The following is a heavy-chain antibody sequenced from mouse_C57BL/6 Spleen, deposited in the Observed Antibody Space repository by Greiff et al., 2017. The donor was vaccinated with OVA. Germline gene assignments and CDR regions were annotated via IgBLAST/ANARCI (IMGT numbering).Heavy chain of an antibody. CDR2: IYPGNSDT. Sequence: VQLKQSGTVLARPGASVKMSCKTSGYTFTSYWMHWVKQRPGQGLEWIGAIYPGNSDTSYNQKFKGKAKLTAVTSASTAYMELSSLTNEDSAVYYCTTLPYYGSSPYYAMDYWGQGTSVTVSS. V-gene: IGHV1-5*01. CDR3: TTLPYYGSSPYYAMDY. D-gene: IGHD1-1*01. J-gene: IGHJ4*01. CDR1: GYTFTSYW.